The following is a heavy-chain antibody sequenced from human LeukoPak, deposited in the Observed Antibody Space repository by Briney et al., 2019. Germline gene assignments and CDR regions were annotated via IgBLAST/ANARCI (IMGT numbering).Heavy chain of an antibody. CDR2: ISAYNGNT. D-gene: IGHD3-22*01. V-gene: IGHV1-18*01. J-gene: IGHJ3*02. CDR3: ARNYDSSGFGNLDALDI. CDR1: GYTFTSYG. Sequence: ASVKVSCKASGYTFTSYGISWVRQAPGQGLEWMGWISAYNGNTNYAQKLQGRVTMTTDTSTSTAYMELRSLRSDDTAVYYCARNYDSSGFGNLDALDIWGQGTMVTVSS.